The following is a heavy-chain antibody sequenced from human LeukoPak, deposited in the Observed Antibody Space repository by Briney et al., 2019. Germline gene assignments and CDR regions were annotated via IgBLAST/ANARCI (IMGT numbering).Heavy chain of an antibody. V-gene: IGHV1-2*02. D-gene: IGHD5-12*01. CDR3: ARVFGYDRGGDMVDY. CDR1: GYTFTGYY. J-gene: IGHJ4*02. Sequence: ASVKVSCKASGYTFTGYYMHWVRQAPGQGLEWMGWINPNSGGTNYAQKFQGRVTMTRDTSISTAYMELSRLRSDDTAVYYCARVFGYDRGGDMVDYWGQGTLVTVSS. CDR2: INPNSGGT.